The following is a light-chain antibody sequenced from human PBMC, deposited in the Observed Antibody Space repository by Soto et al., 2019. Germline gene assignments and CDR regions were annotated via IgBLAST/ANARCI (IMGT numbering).Light chain of an antibody. V-gene: IGKV1-5*03. CDR1: QSINSW. Sequence: DIQMTQSPSTLSASVGDRVTITCRASQSINSWLAWYQQKPGKAPNLLIYKASSLESGVPSRFSGSGSETEFTLTISSLQPDDFATYYCQQYDSYSWTFGQGTKVEIK. J-gene: IGKJ1*01. CDR3: QQYDSYSWT. CDR2: KAS.